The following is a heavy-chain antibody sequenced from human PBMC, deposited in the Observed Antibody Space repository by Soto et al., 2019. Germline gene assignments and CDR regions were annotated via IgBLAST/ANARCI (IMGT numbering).Heavy chain of an antibody. V-gene: IGHV4-59*12. Sequence: SETLSLTCTVAGDSMRSCYWSWIRQPPGKGLERIGYIYYTPYTSYNPSINTRFTISVATSKNQFSLKLTSVPAPGTAVYYCARCFSGNYPSRPAAQYYFDSWGQGTLVTVSS. CDR3: ARCFSGNYPSRPAAQYYFDS. D-gene: IGHD1-26*01. CDR1: GDSMRSCY. J-gene: IGHJ4*02. CDR2: IYYTPYT.